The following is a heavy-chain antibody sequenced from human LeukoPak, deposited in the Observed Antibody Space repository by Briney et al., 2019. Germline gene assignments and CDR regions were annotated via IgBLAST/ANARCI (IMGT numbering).Heavy chain of an antibody. J-gene: IGHJ4*02. Sequence: ASVKVSCKASGYTFTSYGISWVQQAPGQGLEWMGWISAYNGNTNYAQKLQGRVTMTTDTSTSTAYMELRSLRSDDTAVYYCARDRPGYSSGWEPDYWGQGTLVTVSS. V-gene: IGHV1-18*01. CDR1: GYTFTSYG. D-gene: IGHD6-19*01. CDR2: ISAYNGNT. CDR3: ARDRPGYSSGWEPDY.